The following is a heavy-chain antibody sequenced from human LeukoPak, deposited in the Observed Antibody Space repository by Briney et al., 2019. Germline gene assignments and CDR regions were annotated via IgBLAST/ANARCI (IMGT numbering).Heavy chain of an antibody. V-gene: IGHV4-4*07. J-gene: IGHJ6*03. D-gene: IGHD6-13*01. CDR3: ARATRYGSSWYRHYYYYMDV. CDR2: IYTSGST. Sequence: SETLSLTFTVSGGSISSYYWSWIRQPAGKGLEWIGRIYTSGSTNYNPSLKSRVTMSVDTSKNQFSLKLSSVTAADTAVYYCARATRYGSSWYRHYYYYMDVWGKGTTVTVSS. CDR1: GGSISSYY.